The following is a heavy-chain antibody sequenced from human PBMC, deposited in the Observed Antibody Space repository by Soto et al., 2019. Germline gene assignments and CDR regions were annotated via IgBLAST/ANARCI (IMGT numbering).Heavy chain of an antibody. D-gene: IGHD3-22*01. J-gene: IGHJ4*02. V-gene: IGHV6-1*01. CDR2: TYYRSKWNT. Sequence: LSAAIREEVYTSNSAASKRNRQSPSRGLEWLGRTYYRSKWNTDYAVSVNSRITISPGTSKNQFSLQLKSVTPEDTGVYYCARDYYESGGYFDCWGQGTLVT. CDR1: EEVYTSNSAA. CDR3: ARDYYESGGYFDC.